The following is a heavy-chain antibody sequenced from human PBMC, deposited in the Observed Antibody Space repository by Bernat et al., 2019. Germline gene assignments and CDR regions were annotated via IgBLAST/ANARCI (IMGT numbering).Heavy chain of an antibody. Sequence: QVQLVQSGAEVKKPGASVKVSCKASGYTFTSYGISWVRQAPGQGLEWMGWISAYNGNTNYAQKLQGRVTMTTDTSTSTAYMELRSLRSDDTAVYYCARSRKSWLAMVTGRYYFDYWGQGTLVTV. J-gene: IGHJ4*02. CDR3: ARSRKSWLAMVTGRYYFDY. D-gene: IGHD5-18*01. CDR2: ISAYNGNT. CDR1: GYTFTSYG. V-gene: IGHV1-18*01.